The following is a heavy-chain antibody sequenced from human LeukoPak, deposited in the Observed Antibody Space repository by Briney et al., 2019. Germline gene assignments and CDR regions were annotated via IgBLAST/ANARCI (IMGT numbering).Heavy chain of an antibody. V-gene: IGHV4-59*01. Sequence: SETLSLTCTVSGGSISSYYWSWIRQPPGKGLEWIGYIYYSGSTNYNPSLKSRVTISVDTSKNQFSLKLSSVTAADTAVYYCARDSDHCSGGSCYPGWFDPWGQGTLVTVSS. CDR1: GGSISSYY. J-gene: IGHJ5*02. CDR2: IYYSGST. CDR3: ARDSDHCSGGSCYPGWFDP. D-gene: IGHD2-15*01.